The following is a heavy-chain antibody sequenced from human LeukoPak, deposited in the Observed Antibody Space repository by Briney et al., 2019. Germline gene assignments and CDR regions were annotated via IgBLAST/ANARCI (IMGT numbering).Heavy chain of an antibody. CDR3: VCRFADY. Sequence: GGSLRLSCKASGLTFSNYWMHWVRQVPGKGLQWVSRINTDGTNTAYADSVKGRFTISRDNAKNTLYLQMNSLRVEDTGVYYCVCRFADYWGQGTQVTVSS. CDR1: GLTFSNYW. CDR2: INTDGTNT. V-gene: IGHV3-74*01. J-gene: IGHJ4*02. D-gene: IGHD3-3*01.